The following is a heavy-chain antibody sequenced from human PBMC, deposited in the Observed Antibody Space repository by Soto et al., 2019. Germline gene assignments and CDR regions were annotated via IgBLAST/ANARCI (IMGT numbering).Heavy chain of an antibody. J-gene: IGHJ6*02. CDR1: GFTFSSYS. V-gene: IGHV3-21*01. CDR2: ISSSSSYI. Sequence: EVQLVESGGGLVKPGGSLRLSCAASGFTFSSYSMNWVRQAPGKGLEWVSSISSSSSYIYYADSMKGRFTISRDNAKKSLYLQMNSLRAEDTAVYYCARESSSPTGYYSYGMDVWGQGTTVTVSS. D-gene: IGHD6-6*01. CDR3: ARESSSPTGYYSYGMDV.